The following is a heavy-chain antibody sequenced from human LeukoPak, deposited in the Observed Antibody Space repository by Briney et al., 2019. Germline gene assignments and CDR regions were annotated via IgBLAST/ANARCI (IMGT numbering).Heavy chain of an antibody. CDR3: ARDYTATAYGMDG. Sequence: GGSLRLSCAASGFTFSSYSMNWVRQAPGKGLEWVSSISSSSSYIYYADSVKGRFTISRDNAKNSLYLQMNSLRAEDTAVYYCARDYTATAYGMDGWGQGTTVTVSS. CDR1: GFTFSSYS. J-gene: IGHJ6*02. CDR2: ISSSSSYI. V-gene: IGHV3-21*01. D-gene: IGHD5-18*01.